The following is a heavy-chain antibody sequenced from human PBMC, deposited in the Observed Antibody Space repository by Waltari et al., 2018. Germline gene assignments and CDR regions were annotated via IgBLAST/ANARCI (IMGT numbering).Heavy chain of an antibody. Sequence: QVQLVQSGAEVKKPGASVKVSCKASGYTFTGYYMHWVRQAPGQGLEWMGWINPNSGGTNYAQTFQGRVTMTRDTSISTASMELSRLRSDDTAVYSCARDLRRGSGYYPNYWGQGTLVTVSS. J-gene: IGHJ4*02. CDR2: INPNSGGT. D-gene: IGHD3-3*01. CDR1: GYTFTGYY. CDR3: ARDLRRGSGYYPNY. V-gene: IGHV1-2*02.